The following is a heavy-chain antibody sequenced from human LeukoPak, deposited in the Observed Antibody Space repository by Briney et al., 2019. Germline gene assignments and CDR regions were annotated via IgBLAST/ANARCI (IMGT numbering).Heavy chain of an antibody. V-gene: IGHV4-34*01. CDR3: ARGPYYYDSRWGYGMDV. Sequence: SETLSLTCAVYGGSFSGYYWSWIRQPPGKGLEWIGEINHSGSANYNPSLKSRVTISVDTSKNQFSLKLSSVTAADTAVYYCARGPYYYDSRWGYGMDVWGQGTTVTVSS. CDR1: GGSFSGYY. CDR2: INHSGSA. J-gene: IGHJ6*02. D-gene: IGHD3-22*01.